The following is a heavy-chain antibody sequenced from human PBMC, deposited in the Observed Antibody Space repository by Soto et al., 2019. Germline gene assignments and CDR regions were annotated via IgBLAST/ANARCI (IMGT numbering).Heavy chain of an antibody. D-gene: IGHD3-22*01. CDR2: IDYSETT. CDR1: GDSVSDYS. Sequence: SETLSLTCIVSGDSVSDYSYNWVRQPPGKGLEWIGSIDYSETTNYSPSLKSRLTISVDTSKNHFSLNLRSVTAADTAIYYCVRGDFDSRGYFSDWFDPWGPGTLVTVSS. CDR3: VRGDFDSRGYFSDWFDP. J-gene: IGHJ5*02. V-gene: IGHV4-59*02.